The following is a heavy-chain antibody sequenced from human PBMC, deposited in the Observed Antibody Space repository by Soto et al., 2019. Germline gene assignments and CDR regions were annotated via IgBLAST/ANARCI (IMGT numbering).Heavy chain of an antibody. CDR2: ISAYNGNT. V-gene: IGHV1-18*01. J-gene: IGHJ6*03. Sequence: GASVKVSCKASGYTFTSYGISWVRQAPGQGLEWMGWISAYNGNTNYAQKLQGRVTMTTDTSTSTAYMELRSLRAEDTAVYYCAKAYGDYYYYYYMDVWGKGTTVTVSS. CDR3: AKAYGDYYYYYYMDV. CDR1: GYTFTSYG. D-gene: IGHD4-17*01.